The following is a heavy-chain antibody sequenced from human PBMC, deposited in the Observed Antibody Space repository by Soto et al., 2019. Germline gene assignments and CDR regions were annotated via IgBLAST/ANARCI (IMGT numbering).Heavy chain of an antibody. D-gene: IGHD3-10*01. Sequence: EVQLVESGGGLVKPGGSLRLSCAASGFTFNNYNMNWVRQGPGKGLEWVASISSKSNQIFHADSVKGPFTISRDNAKNALELQMNSLRAEDTAVYYCAKDRGTGSPVSGGLDVWGQGTTVSVSS. CDR1: GFTFNNYN. V-gene: IGHV3-21*02. J-gene: IGHJ6*02. CDR2: ISSKSNQI. CDR3: AKDRGTGSPVSGGLDV.